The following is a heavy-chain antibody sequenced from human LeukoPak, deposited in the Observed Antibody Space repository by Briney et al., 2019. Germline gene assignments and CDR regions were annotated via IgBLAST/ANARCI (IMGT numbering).Heavy chain of an antibody. CDR1: GYTFTDYF. Sequence: ASVKVSCKASGYTFTDYFIHWVRQAPGQGLEWMGWINPNIGDASYAQKFQNRVTMTRDRSINTAYMELSRLTSDDTAVYYCARMALDGGDSIGFDSWGQGTLVTVSS. CDR3: ARMALDGGDSIGFDS. CDR2: INPNIGDA. V-gene: IGHV1-2*02. D-gene: IGHD2-21*02. J-gene: IGHJ5*01.